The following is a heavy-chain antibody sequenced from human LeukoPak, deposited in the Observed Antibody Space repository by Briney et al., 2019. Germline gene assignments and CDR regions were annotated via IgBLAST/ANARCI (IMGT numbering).Heavy chain of an antibody. CDR1: GYRFTSYW. CDR2: IYPGDSDT. Sequence: GESLKISCKGSGYRFTSYWIGWVRQMPGKGLEWMGIIYPGDSDTRYSPSFQGQVSISVDKSISTAYLQWSSLKASDTAMYYCARSIAPAGELDYWGQGTLVTVSS. V-gene: IGHV5-51*01. D-gene: IGHD6-13*01. CDR3: ARSIAPAGELDY. J-gene: IGHJ4*02.